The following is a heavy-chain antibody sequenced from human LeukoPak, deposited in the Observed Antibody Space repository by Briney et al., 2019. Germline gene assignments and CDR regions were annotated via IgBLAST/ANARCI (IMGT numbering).Heavy chain of an antibody. J-gene: IGHJ6*03. V-gene: IGHV4-4*09. CDR1: GGSISSYY. Sequence: SESLSLTCTVSGGSISSYYWSWIRQPPGKGLEWIGYIYTSGSTNYNPSLKSRVTISVDTSKNQFSLKLSSVTAADTAVYYCARAIVVVPYYMDVWGKGTTVTVSS. CDR3: ARAIVVVPYYMDV. D-gene: IGHD2-2*01. CDR2: IYTSGST.